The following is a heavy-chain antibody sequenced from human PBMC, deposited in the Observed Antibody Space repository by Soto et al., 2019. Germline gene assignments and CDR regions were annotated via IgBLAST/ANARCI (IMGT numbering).Heavy chain of an antibody. J-gene: IGHJ4*02. CDR3: ARARGWGSSLGY. V-gene: IGHV3-11*05. CDR2: ISSSSSYT. Sequence: QVQLVESGGGLVKPGGSLRLSCADSGFTFSDYYMSWIRQAPGKGLEWVSYISSSSSYTNYADSVKGRFTISRDNAENSRDLQMNSLRAGDTAVYYCARARGWGSSLGYCGQGTLVTVSS. CDR1: GFTFSDYY. D-gene: IGHD3-16*01.